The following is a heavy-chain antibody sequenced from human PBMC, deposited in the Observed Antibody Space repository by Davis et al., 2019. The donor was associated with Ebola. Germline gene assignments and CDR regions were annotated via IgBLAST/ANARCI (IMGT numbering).Heavy chain of an antibody. CDR2: ISSSSSYT. CDR3: ARAGGRYCSSTSCYWVY. D-gene: IGHD2-2*01. Sequence: GGSLRLSCAASGFTFSSYSMNWVRQAPGKGLEWVSYISSSSSYTNYADSVKGRFTISRDNAKNSLYLQMNSLRAEDTAVYYCARAGGRYCSSTSCYWVYWGQGTLVTVSS. V-gene: IGHV3-21*05. CDR1: GFTFSSYS. J-gene: IGHJ4*02.